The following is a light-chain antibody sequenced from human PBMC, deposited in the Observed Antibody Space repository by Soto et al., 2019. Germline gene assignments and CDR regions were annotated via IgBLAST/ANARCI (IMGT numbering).Light chain of an antibody. J-gene: IGKJ1*01. CDR2: GAS. V-gene: IGKV3D-7*01. Sequence: EIVMTQSPATLSLSPGERATISCRASQSFSSSYLSWYQQKPGQAPRLVIYGASTRATGIPARFSGSGSGTDFTLTISSLEPEDFAVYHCQHYGTSSWTFGRGTKVDIK. CDR1: QSFSSSY. CDR3: QHYGTSSWT.